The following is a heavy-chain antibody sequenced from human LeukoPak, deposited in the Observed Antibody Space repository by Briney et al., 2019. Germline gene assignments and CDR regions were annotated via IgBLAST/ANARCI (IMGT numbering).Heavy chain of an antibody. J-gene: IGHJ4*02. V-gene: IGHV5-51*01. CDR1: GYSFTSYW. CDR3: ARGPTQYYFDY. Sequence: GESLKISCKGSGYSFTSYWIGWVRQMPGKGLEWMGIIDPGDSTTRYCPSFQGQVTISADKSISTAYLQWSSLKASDTAMYYCARGPTQYYFDYWGQGTLVTVSS. CDR2: IDPGDSTT. D-gene: IGHD2-15*01.